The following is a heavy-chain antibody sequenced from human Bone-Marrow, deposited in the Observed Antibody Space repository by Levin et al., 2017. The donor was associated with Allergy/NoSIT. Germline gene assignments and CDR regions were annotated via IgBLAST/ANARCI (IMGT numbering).Heavy chain of an antibody. CDR3: AKDFTASTWTLVWRDGFDM. CDR1: GFTFSDYG. D-gene: IGHD3-9*01. V-gene: IGHV3-30*18. Sequence: AGGSLRLSCAASGFTFSDYGMHWVRQAPGKGLEWVGVISYDGSYQKYGESVKGRFTVSRDNPKDTLYLQMNSLRPEDTAVYFCAKDFTASTWTLVWRDGFDMWGQGTMVTVSS. CDR2: ISYDGSYQ. J-gene: IGHJ3*02.